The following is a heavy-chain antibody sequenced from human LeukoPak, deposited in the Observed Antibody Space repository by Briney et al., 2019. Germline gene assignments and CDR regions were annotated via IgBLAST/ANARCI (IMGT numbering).Heavy chain of an antibody. CDR1: GGSISSSSFS. D-gene: IGHD5/OR15-5a*01. Sequence: SETLSLTCTVSGGSISSSSFSCVWIRQPPGKGLQWIGNIHYSGSSYYNPSLKSRVTISVDTSRNIFSLKMHSVTAADTAVYYCAAMSSRFEYYFDYWGQGTLVPVSS. CDR2: IHYSGSS. J-gene: IGHJ4*02. CDR3: AAMSSRFEYYFDY. V-gene: IGHV4-39*01.